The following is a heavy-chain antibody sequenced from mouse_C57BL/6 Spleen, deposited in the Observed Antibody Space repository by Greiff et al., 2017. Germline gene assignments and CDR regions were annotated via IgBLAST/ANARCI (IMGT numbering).Heavy chain of an antibody. Sequence: DVKLVESGGGLVQPGGSMKLSCVASGFTFSNYWMNWVRQSPEKGLEWVAQIRLKSDNYATHYAESVKGRFTISRDDSKSSVYLQMNNLRAEDTGIYYCTVSLGYYGSSLDYWGQGTTLTVSS. D-gene: IGHD1-1*01. CDR1: GFTFSNYW. V-gene: IGHV6-3*01. J-gene: IGHJ2*01. CDR3: TVSLGYYGSSLDY. CDR2: IRLKSDNYAT.